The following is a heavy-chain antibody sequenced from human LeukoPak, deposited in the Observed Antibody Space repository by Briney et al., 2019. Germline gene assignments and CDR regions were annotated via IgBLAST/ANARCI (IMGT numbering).Heavy chain of an antibody. CDR1: GFTLSSYS. CDR3: ARGGYSYGPVINY. D-gene: IGHD5-18*01. CDR2: ISSSSSYI. V-gene: IGHV3-21*01. Sequence: GGSLRLSCAASGFTLSSYSMNWVRQAPGKGLEWVSSISSSSSYIYYADSVKGRFTISRDNAKNSLYLQMNSLRAEDTAVYYCARGGYSYGPVINYWGQGTLVTVSS. J-gene: IGHJ4*02.